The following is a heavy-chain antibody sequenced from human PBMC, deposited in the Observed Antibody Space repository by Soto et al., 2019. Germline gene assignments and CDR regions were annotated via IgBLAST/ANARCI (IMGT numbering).Heavy chain of an antibody. Sequence: GSLRLSCAASGFTFSDYHMSWIRQAPGKGLEWVSYISSSGSTIYYADSVKGRFTISRDNAKNSLYLQMNSLRAEDTAVYYCAREANSGYDSYYFDYWGQGTLVTVSS. CDR2: ISSSGSTI. D-gene: IGHD5-12*01. J-gene: IGHJ4*02. V-gene: IGHV3-11*01. CDR3: AREANSGYDSYYFDY. CDR1: GFTFSDYH.